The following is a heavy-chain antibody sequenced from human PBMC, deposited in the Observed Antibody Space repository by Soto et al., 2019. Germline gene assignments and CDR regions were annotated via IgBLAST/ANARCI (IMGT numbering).Heavy chain of an antibody. CDR2: ISGSGGSR. V-gene: IGHV3-23*01. J-gene: IGHJ4*02. CDR1: GFTFSSYA. Sequence: EVQLLESGGGLVQPGGSLRLSCAASGFTFSSYAMSWVRQAPVKGLEWVSAISGSGGSRYYAASVKGRFTISRDNTKNTAYQPTNSLRAEDAAVYYCARRGSGSYYDHWGQGTLVTVSS. D-gene: IGHD1-26*01. CDR3: ARRGSGSYYDH.